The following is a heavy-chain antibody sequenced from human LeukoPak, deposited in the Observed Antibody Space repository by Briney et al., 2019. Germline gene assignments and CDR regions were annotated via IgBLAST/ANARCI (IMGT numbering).Heavy chain of an antibody. CDR1: GYTLTELS. J-gene: IGHJ4*02. V-gene: IGHV1-24*01. CDR3: ATVTHTSQWLAIDY. D-gene: IGHD6-19*01. CDR2: FDPEDGET. Sequence: ASVKVSCKVSGYTLTELSMHWVRQAPGKGLEWMGGFDPEDGETIYAQKFQGRVTMTEDTSTDTAYMELSSLRSEDTAVYYCATVTHTSQWLAIDYWGQGTLVTVSS.